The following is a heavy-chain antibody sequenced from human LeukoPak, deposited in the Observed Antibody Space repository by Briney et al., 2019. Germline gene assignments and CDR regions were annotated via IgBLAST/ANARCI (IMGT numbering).Heavy chain of an antibody. CDR1: GFTFRSYS. CDR2: ISSSSSTI. J-gene: IGHJ4*02. D-gene: IGHD3-10*01. Sequence: GGSLRLSCAASGFTFRSYSMNWVRQAPGKGLEWASYISSSSSTIYYADSVKGRFTISRDNAKNSLCLQMNSLRAEDTAVYYCARDHGSGSYPLYWGQGTLVTVSS. CDR3: ARDHGSGSYPLY. V-gene: IGHV3-48*01.